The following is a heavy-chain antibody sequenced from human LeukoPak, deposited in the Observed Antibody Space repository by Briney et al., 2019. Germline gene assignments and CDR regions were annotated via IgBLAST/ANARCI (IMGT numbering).Heavy chain of an antibody. Sequence: SETLSLTCAVYGGSFSGYYWSWIRQPPGKGLEWIGEINHSGGTNYNPSLKSRVTISVDTSKSQFSLKLSSVTAADTAVYYCATAVDVDTAMVYAFDIWGQGTMVTVSS. J-gene: IGHJ3*02. V-gene: IGHV4-34*01. CDR2: INHSGGT. CDR1: GGSFSGYY. D-gene: IGHD5-18*01. CDR3: ATAVDVDTAMVYAFDI.